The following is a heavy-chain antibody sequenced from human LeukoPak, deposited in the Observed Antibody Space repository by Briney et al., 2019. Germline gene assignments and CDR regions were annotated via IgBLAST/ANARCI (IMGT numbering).Heavy chain of an antibody. CDR1: GFTFRSYE. D-gene: IGHD3-22*01. CDR3: ARAHYYDSSGLDY. Sequence: PGGSLRLSCAASGFTFRSYEMNWVRQAPGKGLEWVSYISSSGSTIYYADSVKGRFTISRDSAKNSLYLQMNSLRAEDTAVYYCARAHYYDSSGLDYWGQGTLVTVSS. CDR2: ISSSGSTI. J-gene: IGHJ4*02. V-gene: IGHV3-48*03.